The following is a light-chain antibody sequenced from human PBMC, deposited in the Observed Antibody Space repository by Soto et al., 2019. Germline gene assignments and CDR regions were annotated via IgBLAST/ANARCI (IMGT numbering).Light chain of an antibody. CDR1: QSIANY. J-gene: IGKJ4*01. CDR3: QQSHTPPLT. Sequence: DIQMTQSPSSLSASVGDRVTITCRASQSIANYLNWYQQKPGTAPKLLIFAASSLQSGVPSRLSGSGSGTDFTLTISSLHPEDFATYFCQQSHTPPLTFGGGTKVEIK. CDR2: AAS. V-gene: IGKV1-39*01.